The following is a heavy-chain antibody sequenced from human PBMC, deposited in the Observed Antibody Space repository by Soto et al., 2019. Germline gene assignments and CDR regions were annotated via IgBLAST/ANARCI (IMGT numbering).Heavy chain of an antibody. CDR2: IWYDASNK. V-gene: IGHV3-33*01. J-gene: IGHJ4*02. Sequence: VQLVASGGGVVQPGRSLRLSCAASGFTFSTYGMYWVRQAPGKGLEWVAVIWYDASNKYYADSVKGRFTISRDNSENTLYLQMNSLRAEDTAVYYCARGRVDGGELDLWGQGTLVTVSS. CDR1: GFTFSTYG. CDR3: ARGRVDGGELDL. D-gene: IGHD1-26*01.